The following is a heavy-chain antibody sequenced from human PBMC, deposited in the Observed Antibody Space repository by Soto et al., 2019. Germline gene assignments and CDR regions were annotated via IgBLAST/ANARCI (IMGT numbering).Heavy chain of an antibody. CDR3: ARDARNLYCGCDCYPIFEC. Sequence: QVQLQESGPGLVKPSQTLSLTCTVSGGSISSGGYYWGWIRQHPGKGLEWIGYIYYSGSTYSNPSLKSRVTISVDTSKNQVSLKLSSVTAADTAVYYCARDARNLYCGCDCYPIFECWGQGTLVTVSS. D-gene: IGHD2-21*02. V-gene: IGHV4-31*03. CDR2: IYYSGST. CDR1: GGSISSGGYY. J-gene: IGHJ4*02.